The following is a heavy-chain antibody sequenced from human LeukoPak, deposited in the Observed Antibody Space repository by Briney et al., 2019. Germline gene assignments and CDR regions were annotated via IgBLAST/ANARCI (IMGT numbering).Heavy chain of an antibody. J-gene: IGHJ4*02. Sequence: PSETLSLTCAVYGGSFSGYYWSWIRQPPGKGLEWIGEINHSRSTNYNPSLKSRVTISLDTSKNQFSLKLSSVTAADTAVYYCAGHHPRNTVDFWGQGTLVTVSS. CDR2: INHSRST. D-gene: IGHD2/OR15-2a*01. V-gene: IGHV4-34*01. CDR1: GGSFSGYY. CDR3: AGHHPRNTVDF.